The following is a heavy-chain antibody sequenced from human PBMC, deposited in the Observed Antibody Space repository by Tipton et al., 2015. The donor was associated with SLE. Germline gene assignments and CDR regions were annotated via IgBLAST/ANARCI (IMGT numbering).Heavy chain of an antibody. Sequence: TLSLTCTISGGSGTYYWIWIRQPPGKGLEWIGYISYGGGTNYNPSLKSRVTMSVDTAKNQFSLKLTSVTAADTAVYYCARGMLTWRGAIVGVDVWGQGTTVNVSS. V-gene: IGHV4-59*08. CDR2: ISYGGGT. J-gene: IGHJ6*02. CDR3: ARGMLTWRGAIVGVDV. D-gene: IGHD2-8*01. CDR1: GGSGTYY.